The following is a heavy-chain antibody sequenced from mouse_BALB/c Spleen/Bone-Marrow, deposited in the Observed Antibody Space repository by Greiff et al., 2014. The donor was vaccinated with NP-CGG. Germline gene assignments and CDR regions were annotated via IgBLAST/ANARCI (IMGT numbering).Heavy chain of an antibody. V-gene: IGHV1-26*01. CDR3: ARRNYGSSYWYFDV. CDR1: GYSFTGYY. J-gene: IGHJ1*01. D-gene: IGHD1-1*01. CDR2: INPYNGAT. Sequence: EVQLQQSGPELVKPGASVKISCKASGYSFTGYYMHWVKQSHVESLEWIGRINPYNGATSYNQNFKDKASLTVDKSSSTAYMELHSLTSEDSAVYYCARRNYGSSYWYFDVWGAGTTVTVSS.